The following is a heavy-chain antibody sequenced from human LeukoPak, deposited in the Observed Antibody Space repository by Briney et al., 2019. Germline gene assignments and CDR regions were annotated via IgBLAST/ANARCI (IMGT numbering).Heavy chain of an antibody. D-gene: IGHD3-10*01. CDR1: GGSISSYY. V-gene: IGHV4-59*01. CDR3: ARVGSRSWFDP. Sequence: SETLSLTCTVSGGSISSYYWSWVRQPPGKGLEWIGYIYYSGSTNYNPSLKSRVTISVDTSKNQFSLKLSSVTAADTAVYYCARVGSRSWFDPWGQGTLVTVSS. CDR2: IYYSGST. J-gene: IGHJ5*02.